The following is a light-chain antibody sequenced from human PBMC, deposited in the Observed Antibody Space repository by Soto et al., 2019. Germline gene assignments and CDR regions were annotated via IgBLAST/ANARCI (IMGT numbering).Light chain of an antibody. CDR3: SSYTGSKSYV. CDR2: AVT. CDR1: SSDVGAYNY. Sequence: QSALTQPASVSGSSGQSITISCTGTSSDVGAYNYVSWYQQHPGKAPKLMIFAVTNRPSGVSNSFSGSKSGNTASLTISGFQAEDEADYYCSSYTGSKSYVFGTGTKVTVL. J-gene: IGLJ1*01. V-gene: IGLV2-14*03.